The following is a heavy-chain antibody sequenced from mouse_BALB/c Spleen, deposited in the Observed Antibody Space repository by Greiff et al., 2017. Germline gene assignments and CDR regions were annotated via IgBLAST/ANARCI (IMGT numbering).Heavy chain of an antibody. J-gene: IGHJ2*01. CDR1: GYTFTSYW. V-gene: IGHV1S81*02. D-gene: IGHD1-1*01. CDR2: INPSNGRT. CDR3: ARGGYYYGSSHDY. Sequence: VQLQQPGAELVKPGASVKLSCKASGYTFTSYWMHWVKQRPGQGLEWIGEINPSNGRTNYNEKFKSKATLTVDKSSSTAYMQLSSLTSEDSAVYYCARGGYYYGSSHDYWGQGTTLTVSS.